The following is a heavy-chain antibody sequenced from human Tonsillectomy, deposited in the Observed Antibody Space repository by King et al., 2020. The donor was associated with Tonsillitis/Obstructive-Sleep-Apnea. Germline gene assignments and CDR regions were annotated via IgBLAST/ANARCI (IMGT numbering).Heavy chain of an antibody. J-gene: IGHJ3*02. D-gene: IGHD5-24*01. CDR3: ARHEPEMATITPAFDI. CDR1: GYSFTIYW. Sequence: LVPSGAEVKKPGESLKLSCKGSGYSFTIYWIGWVRQLPGTFLEWLGLLSPGASDTRYRPSFPGQVTISADKSISTAYLQWSSLKASDTAMYYCARHEPEMATITPAFDIWGQGTMVTVSS. CDR2: LSPGASDT. V-gene: IGHV5-51*01.